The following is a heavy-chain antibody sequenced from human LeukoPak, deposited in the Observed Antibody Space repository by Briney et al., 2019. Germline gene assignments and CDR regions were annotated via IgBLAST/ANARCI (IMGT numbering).Heavy chain of an antibody. CDR3: ERDFVETGVVGFDM. Sequence: SETLSLTCTVSGDSIGTYFWNWIRQSAGEGLEWIGHVYDGGRTNYNPSLKGRVTISVDTSRNLFSLRLSSVTAADTAVYYCERDFVETGVVGFDMWGQGTMVTVSS. CDR2: VYDGGRT. CDR1: GDSIGTYF. V-gene: IGHV4-4*07. J-gene: IGHJ3*02. D-gene: IGHD2-21*02.